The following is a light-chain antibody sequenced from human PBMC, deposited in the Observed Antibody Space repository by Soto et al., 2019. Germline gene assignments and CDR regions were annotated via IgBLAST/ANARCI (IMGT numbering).Light chain of an antibody. Sequence: GDRVTITCRASQSISSWLAWYQQKPGKAPKLLIYDASSLESGVPSRFSGSGSGTEFTLTISSLQPDDFATYYCQQYNSYPYMYTFGQGTKLEIK. CDR2: DAS. J-gene: IGKJ2*01. CDR3: QQYNSYPYMYT. V-gene: IGKV1-5*01. CDR1: QSISSW.